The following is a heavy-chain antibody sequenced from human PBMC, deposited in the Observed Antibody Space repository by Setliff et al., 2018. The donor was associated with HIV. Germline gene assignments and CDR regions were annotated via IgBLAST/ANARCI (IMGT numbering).Heavy chain of an antibody. CDR1: GFTFSTSG. CDR2: ISGTGTTV. V-gene: IGHV3-21*06. Sequence: PGGSLRLSCAASGFTFSTSGMNWVRQAPGKVLEWVSTISGTGTTVYYADPVKGRFTISRDNSKNILYLQMNRLRADDTAVYYCATWRVSSGWYGQWFDPWGQGTLVTVSS. CDR3: ATWRVSSGWYGQWFDP. J-gene: IGHJ5*02. D-gene: IGHD6-19*01.